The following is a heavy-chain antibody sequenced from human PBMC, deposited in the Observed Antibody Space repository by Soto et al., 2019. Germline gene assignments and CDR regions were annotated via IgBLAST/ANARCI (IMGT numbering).Heavy chain of an antibody. CDR3: ARGDSMVSSVVAY. J-gene: IGHJ4*02. CDR1: GGPFSGGGYN. CDR2: ILLNGVT. V-gene: IGHV4-31*03. Sequence: SQTLSLTCTVSGGPFSGGGYNWSWILQAPGKGLEWIGYILLNGVTSYNPYHKSRIATSTDTSKRQFSLKLSSVNAADPAVYYCARGDSMVSSVVAYWGQGMLVTDSS. D-gene: IGHD3-10*01.